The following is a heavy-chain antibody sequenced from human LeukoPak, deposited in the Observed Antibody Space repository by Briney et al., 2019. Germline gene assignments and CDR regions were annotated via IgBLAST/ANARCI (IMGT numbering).Heavy chain of an antibody. V-gene: IGHV3-30-3*01. D-gene: IGHD2-21*02. CDR1: GFTFSSYA. CDR3: ARSWVTDYSYVDY. CDR2: ISYDGSNK. J-gene: IGHJ4*02. Sequence: GGSLRLSCAASGFTFSSYATHWVRQAPGKGLEWVAVISYDGSNKYYADSVKGRFTISRDNSKNTLYLQMNSLRAEDTAVYYCARSWVTDYSYVDYWGQGTLVTVSS.